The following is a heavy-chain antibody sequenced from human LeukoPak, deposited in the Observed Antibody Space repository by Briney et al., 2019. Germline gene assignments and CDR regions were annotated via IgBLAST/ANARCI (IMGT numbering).Heavy chain of an antibody. CDR3: ARNLRFLENWFDP. J-gene: IGHJ5*02. V-gene: IGHV4-61*05. Sequence: PSETLSLTCTVSGGSISSSSYYWGWIRQPPGKGLEWIGYIYYSGSTNYNPSLKSRVTISVDTSKNQFSLKLSSVTAADTAVYYCARNLRFLENWFDPWGQGTLVTVSS. D-gene: IGHD3-3*01. CDR1: GGSISSSSYY. CDR2: IYYSGST.